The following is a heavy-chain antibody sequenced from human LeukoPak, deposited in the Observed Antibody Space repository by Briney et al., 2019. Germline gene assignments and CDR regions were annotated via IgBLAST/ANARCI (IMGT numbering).Heavy chain of an antibody. D-gene: IGHD4-4*01. J-gene: IGHJ4*02. V-gene: IGHV3-30-3*01. CDR2: ISYDGSNK. CDR3: AREDYTRRWDYFDY. CDR1: GFTVSSNY. Sequence: GGSLRLSCAASGFTVSSNYMFWVRQAPGKGLEWVAVISYDGSNKYYADSVKGRFTISRDNSKNTLYLQMNSLRAEDTAVYYCAREDYTRRWDYFDYWGQGTLVTVSS.